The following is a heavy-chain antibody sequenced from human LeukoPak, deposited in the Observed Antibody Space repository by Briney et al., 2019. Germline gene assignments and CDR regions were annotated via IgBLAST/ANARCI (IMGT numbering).Heavy chain of an antibody. CDR2: IYYSGST. CDR3: ARTYYDILTGPYGMDV. CDR1: GGSISSSSYY. J-gene: IGHJ6*02. Sequence: SETLSLTCTVSGGSISSSSYYWGWIRQPPGKGLEWIGSIYYSGSTYYNPSLKSRVTISVDTSKNQFSLKLSSVTAADTAVYYCARTYYDILTGPYGMDVWGQGTTVTVSS. D-gene: IGHD3-9*01. V-gene: IGHV4-39*01.